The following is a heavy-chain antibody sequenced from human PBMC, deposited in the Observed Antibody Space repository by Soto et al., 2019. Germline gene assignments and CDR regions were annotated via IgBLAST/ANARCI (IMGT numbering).Heavy chain of an antibody. V-gene: IGHV4-31*03. J-gene: IGHJ4*02. CDR2: IYYSGST. CDR1: GGSISSGGYY. CDR3: ARVYCSGGSCYESDY. Sequence: QVQLQESGPGLVKPSQTLSLTCTVSGGSISSGGYYWRWIRQHPGKGLEWIGYIYYSGSTYYNPSLKSRVTISVDTSKNQFSLKLSSVTAADTAVYYCARVYCSGGSCYESDYWVQGTLVTVSS. D-gene: IGHD2-15*01.